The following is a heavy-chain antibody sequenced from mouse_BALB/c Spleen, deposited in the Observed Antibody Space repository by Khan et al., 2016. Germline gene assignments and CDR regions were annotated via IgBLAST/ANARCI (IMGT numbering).Heavy chain of an antibody. CDR1: GYSFSGYS. D-gene: IGHD3-1*01. Sequence: LVKPGASVKISCKASGYSFSGYSIHWVKQSHGKGLEWIGYISCYNGATNYNQKFRGKATLNVDKSSSPAYMQFTSLTSEASAVSYSASGANHGSYAMDYWGHETSVTASS. CDR3: ASGANHGSYAMDY. J-gene: IGHJ4*01. CDR2: ISCYNGAT. V-gene: IGHV1S34*01.